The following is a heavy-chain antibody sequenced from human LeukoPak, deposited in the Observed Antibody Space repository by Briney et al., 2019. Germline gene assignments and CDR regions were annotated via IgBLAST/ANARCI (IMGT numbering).Heavy chain of an antibody. D-gene: IGHD3-22*01. CDR1: GGSFSGYY. Sequence: KPSETLSFTCAGYGGSFSGYYWGWIRPPPGKGLEWIGEIDHSGSTNYNPSLKRRVTISVDTSKNQFSLKLSSVTAADTAVYYCARSIEVVVITPFDYWGQGTLVSVSS. CDR2: IDHSGST. V-gene: IGHV4-34*01. CDR3: ARSIEVVVITPFDY. J-gene: IGHJ4*02.